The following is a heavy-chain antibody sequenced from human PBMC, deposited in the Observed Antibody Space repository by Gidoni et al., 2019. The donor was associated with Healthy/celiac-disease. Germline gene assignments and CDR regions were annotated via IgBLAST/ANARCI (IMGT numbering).Heavy chain of an antibody. V-gene: IGHV1-69*01. D-gene: IGHD3-3*01. CDR3: ARLGIYDFWSGFAAPFDY. Sequence: QVQLVQSGAEVKKPGSSVKVSCKASGGTFSSYAISWVRQAPGQGLEWMGGILPIFGTANYAQKFQGRVTITADESTRTAYMELSSLRSEDTAVYYCARLGIYDFWSGFAAPFDYWGQGTLVTVSS. J-gene: IGHJ4*02. CDR2: ILPIFGTA. CDR1: GGTFSSYA.